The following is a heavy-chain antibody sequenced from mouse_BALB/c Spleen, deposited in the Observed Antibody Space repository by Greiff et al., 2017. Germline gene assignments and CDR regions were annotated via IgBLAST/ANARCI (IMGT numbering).Heavy chain of an antibody. D-gene: IGHD4-1*01. CDR2: ISSGSSTI. CDR1: GFTFSSFG. V-gene: IGHV5-17*02. CDR3: ARGSVLGRGYFDY. J-gene: IGHJ2*01. Sequence: EVKLVESGGGLVQPGGSRKLSCAASGFTFSSFGMHWVRQAPEKGLEWVAYISSGSSTIYYADTVKGRFTISRDNPKNTLFLQMTSLRSEDTAMYYCARGSVLGRGYFDYWGQGTTLTVSS.